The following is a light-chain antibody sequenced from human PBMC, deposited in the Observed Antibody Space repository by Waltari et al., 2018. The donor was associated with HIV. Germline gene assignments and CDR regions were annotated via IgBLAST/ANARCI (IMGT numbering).Light chain of an antibody. CDR3: QQLNTYPLT. J-gene: IGKJ4*01. V-gene: IGKV1-9*01. Sequence: DIQLTQSPSFLSASVGDRVTITCRASQGISIHLAWYQQKPGKAPKFLIHVASTLQSGGPSRFSGSGSGTDFTLTISSLQPEDFAIYYCQQLNTYPLTFGGGTKVEIK. CDR1: QGISIH. CDR2: VAS.